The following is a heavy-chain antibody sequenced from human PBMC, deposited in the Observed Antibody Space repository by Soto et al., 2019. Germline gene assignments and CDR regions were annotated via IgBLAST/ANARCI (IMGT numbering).Heavy chain of an antibody. D-gene: IGHD1-1*01. CDR2: IWSDGNNR. CDR3: VRGDNWNDEASDY. V-gene: IGHV3-33*01. CDR1: GFMFSNHG. J-gene: IGHJ4*02. Sequence: PGGALRLSCAASGFMFSNHGMHWGRQAPGKGLEWVAVIWSDGNNRYYADSVKGRFTISRDNSKNTVYLQMNSLRAEDTAVYYCVRGDNWNDEASDYWGQGTLVTVSS.